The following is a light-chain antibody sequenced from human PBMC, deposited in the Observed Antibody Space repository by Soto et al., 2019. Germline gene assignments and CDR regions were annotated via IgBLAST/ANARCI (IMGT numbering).Light chain of an antibody. Sequence: DSQMNQSQSTLSASVGDRVTISCRASQTISNWLASYQQTPGKAPKPLIYKASTLKSGVPSRFSGSGSGTEFTLTISCLQPHDFASYYRQHYKGYSEAFGHGTKVDIK. CDR1: QTISNW. J-gene: IGKJ1*01. CDR3: QHYKGYSEA. CDR2: KAS. V-gene: IGKV1-5*03.